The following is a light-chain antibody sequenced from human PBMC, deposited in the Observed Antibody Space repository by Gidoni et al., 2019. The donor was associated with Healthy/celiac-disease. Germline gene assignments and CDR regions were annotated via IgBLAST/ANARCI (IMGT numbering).Light chain of an antibody. V-gene: IGKV3-11*01. Sequence: EIVLNQSPATLSVSPGERATLACRASQRVSSYVAWYQQKPGQAPRLLIYDASNRATGIPARFSGSGSGTDFTLTISILEPEDFAVYYCQQRSNWPLTFGGGTKVEIK. CDR1: QRVSSY. CDR3: QQRSNWPLT. CDR2: DAS. J-gene: IGKJ4*01.